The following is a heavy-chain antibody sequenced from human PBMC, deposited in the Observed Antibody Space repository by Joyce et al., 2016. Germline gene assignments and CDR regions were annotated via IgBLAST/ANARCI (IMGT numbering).Heavy chain of an antibody. D-gene: IGHD6-13*01. Sequence: EVQLVESGGGLVLPGGSLRLSCVASGFTFSSYYMSWVRQVPGGGLEWVASIKEDGSEKSYVDSVKGRFTISRDNVKNSLYLQMNSLRAEDTAMYYCANSIQARGSAPAGDSWGQGTLVTVSS. CDR2: IKEDGSEK. V-gene: IGHV3-7*05. CDR3: ANSIQARGSAPAGDS. CDR1: GFTFSSYY. J-gene: IGHJ4*02.